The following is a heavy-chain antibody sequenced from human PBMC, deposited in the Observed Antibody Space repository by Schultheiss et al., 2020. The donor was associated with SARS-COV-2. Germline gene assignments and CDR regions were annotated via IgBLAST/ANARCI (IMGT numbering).Heavy chain of an antibody. J-gene: IGHJ6*02. D-gene: IGHD2-21*02. CDR3: ARAYCGGDCSSYYYYGMDV. CDR2: ISGSGGST. Sequence: GGSLRLSCAASGFTFSSYAMSWVRQAPGKGLEWVSAISGSGGSTYYADSVKGRFTISRDNSKNTLYLQMNSLRAEDTAVYYCARAYCGGDCSSYYYYGMDVWGQGTTVTASS. CDR1: GFTFSSYA. V-gene: IGHV3-23*01.